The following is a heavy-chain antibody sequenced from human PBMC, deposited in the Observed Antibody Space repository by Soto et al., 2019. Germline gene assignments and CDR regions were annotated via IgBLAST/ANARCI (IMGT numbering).Heavy chain of an antibody. CDR2: TYYRSKWYI. J-gene: IGHJ3*02. D-gene: IGHD4-17*01. V-gene: IGHV6-1*01. CDR3: ARSSTVTGGAFDI. Sequence: SQTLSLTCAISGDSVSGNSGAWNWLRQSPSRGLEWLGRTYYRSKWYIDYAVSVKSRTSLNPDTSKNHFYLQLNSVPPEHTALYFCARSSTVTGGAFDIWGQGTMVTVSS. CDR1: GDSVSGNSGA.